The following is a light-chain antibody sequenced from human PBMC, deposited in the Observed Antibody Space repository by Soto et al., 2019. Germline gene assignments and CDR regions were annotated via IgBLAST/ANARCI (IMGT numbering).Light chain of an antibody. J-gene: IGKJ5*01. CDR1: QSISSSF. CDR2: GAS. Sequence: DIVLTQSPGTLSLSPGQRATLSCRASQSISSSFLAWYQQKPGQAPRLLIYGASSRAPGIPDRFSGSGSGTDFTLTITPLEPEDFAVYFCQQYGSSPITFGQGTRLQIK. CDR3: QQYGSSPIT. V-gene: IGKV3-20*01.